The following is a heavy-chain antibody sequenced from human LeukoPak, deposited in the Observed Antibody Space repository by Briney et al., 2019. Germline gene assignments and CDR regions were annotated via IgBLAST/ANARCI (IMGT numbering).Heavy chain of an antibody. CDR2: INHSGGT. D-gene: IGHD5-12*01. Sequence: SETLSLTCAVYGESFSEYYWSWIRQPPGKGLEWIGQINHSGGTNYHPSLKTRVTISLDTSKNQVSLELRSVTAADTAVYYCAFEGPVSGYAFDPWGQGALVAVSS. CDR3: AFEGPVSGYAFDP. V-gene: IGHV4-34*01. J-gene: IGHJ5*02. CDR1: GESFSEYY.